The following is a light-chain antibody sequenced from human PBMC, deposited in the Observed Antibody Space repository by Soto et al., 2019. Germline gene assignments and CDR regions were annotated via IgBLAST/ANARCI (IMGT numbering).Light chain of an antibody. CDR3: MQGTHWPYT. Sequence: DVVMTQSPLSLPVTLGQPASISCRSSQSLVFSDGNTYLNWFQQSPGQSPRRLIYKISNRDSGVPDRYTGSGSGTHFTLTISRVEAEHVGLYYCMQGTHWPYTFGPGTKLEIK. J-gene: IGKJ2*01. CDR2: KIS. CDR1: QSLVFSDGNTY. V-gene: IGKV2-30*01.